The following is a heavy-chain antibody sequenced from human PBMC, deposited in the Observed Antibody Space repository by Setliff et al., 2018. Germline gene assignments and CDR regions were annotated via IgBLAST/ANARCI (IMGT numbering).Heavy chain of an antibody. J-gene: IGHJ6*03. V-gene: IGHV4-61*09. Sequence: PSETLSLTCTVSGGSVNSGYDNWNWLRQPAGKGLEWIGHINRRGSTNFTPSLKSRVTISLDTSKNQFSLNLTSVTAADTAVYFCAREGRSSTRGWYMDAWGKGTSVTVSS. CDR1: GGSVNSGYDN. CDR2: INRRGST. D-gene: IGHD2-2*01. CDR3: AREGRSSTRGWYMDA.